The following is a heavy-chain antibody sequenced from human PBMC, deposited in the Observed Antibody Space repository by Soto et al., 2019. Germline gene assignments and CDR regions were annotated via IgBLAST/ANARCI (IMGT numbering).Heavy chain of an antibody. CDR3: ARGSSGYYYEDY. CDR1: GGSISSGGYY. J-gene: IGHJ4*02. Sequence: SETLSLTYTVSGGSISSGGYYWSWIRQHPGKGLEWIGYIYYSGSTYYNPSLKSRVTISVDTSKNQFSLKLSSVTAADTAVYYCARGSSGYYYEDYWGQGTLVTVSS. CDR2: IYYSGST. V-gene: IGHV4-31*03. D-gene: IGHD3-22*01.